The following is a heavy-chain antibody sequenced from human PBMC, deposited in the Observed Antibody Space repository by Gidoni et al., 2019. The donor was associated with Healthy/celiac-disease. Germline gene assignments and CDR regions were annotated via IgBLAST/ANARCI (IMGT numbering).Heavy chain of an antibody. CDR2: IRSKAYGGTT. Sequence: EVQLVESGGGLVQPGRSLRLSCTASGFTVGDYPMCWFRQAPGKGLEWVGFIRSKAYGGTTEYDASVKGRFTISRDDSKSIAYLQMNSLKTEDSAVYYCTSLEWSSPQRDYYYYGMDVWGKGTTVTVSS. J-gene: IGHJ6*04. CDR1: GFTVGDYP. V-gene: IGHV3-49*03. CDR3: TSLEWSSPQRDYYYYGMDV. D-gene: IGHD3-3*01.